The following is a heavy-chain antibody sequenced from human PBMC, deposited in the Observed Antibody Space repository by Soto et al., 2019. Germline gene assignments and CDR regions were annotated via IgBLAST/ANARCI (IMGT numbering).Heavy chain of an antibody. CDR3: ARDCLWGSGSSKWPLRAFDI. Sequence: PGGSLRLSCAASGFTFSRYAIHWVRQAPGKGLEWVAVISRDGSNKYYVDSVKGRFTISRDNSKNTLYLQMNSLRDEDTAVYYCARDCLWGSGSSKWPLRAFDIWGQGTMVTVSS. D-gene: IGHD3-10*01. V-gene: IGHV3-30*04. CDR2: ISRDGSNK. CDR1: GFTFSRYA. J-gene: IGHJ3*02.